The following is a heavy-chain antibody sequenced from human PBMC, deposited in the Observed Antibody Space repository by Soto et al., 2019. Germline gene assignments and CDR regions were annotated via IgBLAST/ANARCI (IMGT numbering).Heavy chain of an antibody. CDR3: ARDSRWRYCSGGSCGYYYGMDV. J-gene: IGHJ6*02. V-gene: IGHV4-59*01. Sequence: QVQRQESGPGLLKPSETLSLTWTVSGACISSYYWNWIRQPPGKGLEWIEYTYYSGSTNYNPSLKSRVTISVDTSKNQFSLKLSSVTAADTAVYYCARDSRWRYCSGGSCGYYYGMDVWGQGTTVTVSS. D-gene: IGHD2-15*01. CDR2: TYYSGST. CDR1: GACISSYY.